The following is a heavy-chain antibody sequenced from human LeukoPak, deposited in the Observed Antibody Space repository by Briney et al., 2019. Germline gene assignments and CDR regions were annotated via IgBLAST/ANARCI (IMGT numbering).Heavy chain of an antibody. CDR1: GFTFSNYW. Sequence: PGGSLRLSCAASGFTFSNYWMSWVRQALGKGLEWVASIKPDGSEERYVDSMKGRLTISRDNAKNSLYLQMDSLRVDDTAVYYCARLAYYFDYWGQGFLVTVSS. CDR3: ARLAYYFDY. J-gene: IGHJ4*02. V-gene: IGHV3-7*04. CDR2: IKPDGSEE.